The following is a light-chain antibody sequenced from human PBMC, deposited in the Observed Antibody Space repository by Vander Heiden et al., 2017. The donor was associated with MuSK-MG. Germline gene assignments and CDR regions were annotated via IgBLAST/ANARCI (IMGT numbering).Light chain of an antibody. V-gene: IGLV6-57*03. CDR2: EDN. CDR1: SGSIASNY. CDR3: QSYDSSNVV. J-gene: IGLJ2*01. Sequence: NFMLTQPHSVSESPGKTVTISCTRSSGSIASNYVQWYQQRPGSAPTTVIYEDNQRPSGGPDRFSGSIDSSSNSASLTISGLKTEDEADYYSQSYDSSNVVFGGGTKLTVL.